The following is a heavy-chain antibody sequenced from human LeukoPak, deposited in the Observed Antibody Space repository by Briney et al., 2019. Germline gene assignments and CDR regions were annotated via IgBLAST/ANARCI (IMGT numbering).Heavy chain of an antibody. CDR3: AAFRDSSSWYGAEYFQH. D-gene: IGHD6-13*01. V-gene: IGHV1-2*02. J-gene: IGHJ1*01. CDR1: GYTFTGYY. CDR2: INPNSGGT. Sequence: GASVKVSCKASGYTFTGYYMHWVRQAPGQGLEWMGWINPNSGGTNYAQKFQGRDTMTRDTSISTAYMELSRLRSDDTAVYYCAAFRDSSSWYGAEYFQHWGQGTLVTVSS.